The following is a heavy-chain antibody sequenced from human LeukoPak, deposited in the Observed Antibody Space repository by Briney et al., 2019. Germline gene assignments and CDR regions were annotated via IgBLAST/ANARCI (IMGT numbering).Heavy chain of an antibody. CDR2: IIPIFGIA. J-gene: IGHJ6*02. V-gene: IGHV1-69*02. CDR1: GGTFSSYT. Sequence: ASVKVSCKASGGTFSSYTISWVRQAPGQGLEWMGRIIPIFGIANYAQKFQGRVTITADKSTSTAYMELSSLRSEDTAVFYCARGHQPPYYGMDVWGQGTTVTVS. CDR3: ARGHQPPYYGMDV.